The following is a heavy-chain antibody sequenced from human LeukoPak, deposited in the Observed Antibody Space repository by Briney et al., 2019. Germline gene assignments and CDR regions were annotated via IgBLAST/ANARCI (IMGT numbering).Heavy chain of an antibody. V-gene: IGHV3-74*01. D-gene: IGHD6-13*01. Sequence: GGSLRLSCTASGFTFSSYWMHWVRQAPGKGLMWVSRIHGDGSSTSTSYADSVKGRFTISRHNSKNTLYLQMNSLRAEDTAVYYCAKGSSSSRPYYFDYWGQGTLVTVSS. CDR3: AKGSSSSRPYYFDY. CDR2: IHGDGSSTST. J-gene: IGHJ4*02. CDR1: GFTFSSYW.